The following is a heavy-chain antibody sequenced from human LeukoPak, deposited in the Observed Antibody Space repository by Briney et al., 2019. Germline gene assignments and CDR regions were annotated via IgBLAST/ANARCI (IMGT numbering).Heavy chain of an antibody. J-gene: IGHJ5*02. CDR1: GFVLRTYE. V-gene: IGHV3-48*03. Sequence: GGSLRLSCAASGFVLRTYEMNWVRQAPGKGLEWIADITISGHTKNYADSVKGRFTISRDNARTSLYLQMNSLRVEDTGVYYCARGDPHADLWGQGTLVTVSS. CDR3: ARGDPHADL. CDR2: ITISGHTK.